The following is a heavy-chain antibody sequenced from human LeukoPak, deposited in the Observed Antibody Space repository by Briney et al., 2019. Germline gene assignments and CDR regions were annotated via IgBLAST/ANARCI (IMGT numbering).Heavy chain of an antibody. CDR3: ARDRSMVRGVRDYYFDY. D-gene: IGHD3-10*01. J-gene: IGHJ4*02. V-gene: IGHV4-4*07. CDR1: GGSISSYY. Sequence: SETLSLTCTVSGGSISSYYWSWIRQPAGKGLEWIGRIYTSGSTNYNPSLKSRVTMSVDTSKNQFSLKLSSVTAADTAVYYCARDRSMVRGVRDYYFDYWGQGTLVTVSS. CDR2: IYTSGST.